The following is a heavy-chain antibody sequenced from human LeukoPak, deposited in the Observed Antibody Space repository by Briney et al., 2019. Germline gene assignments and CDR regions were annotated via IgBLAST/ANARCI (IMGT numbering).Heavy chain of an antibody. CDR1: GFTFSSNY. D-gene: IGHD3-10*01. V-gene: IGHV3-53*01. J-gene: IGHJ2*01. Sequence: GGSLRLSCAASGFTFSSNYMSWVRQAPGKGLEWVSVIYSGGSTYYADSVKGRFTISRDNSKNTLYLQMNSLRAEDTAVYYCAREIRDWYFDLWGRGTLVTVSS. CDR2: IYSGGST. CDR3: AREIRDWYFDL.